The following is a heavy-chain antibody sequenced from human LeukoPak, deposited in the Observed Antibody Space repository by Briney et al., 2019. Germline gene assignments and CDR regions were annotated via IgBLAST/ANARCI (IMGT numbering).Heavy chain of an antibody. CDR2: IYHSGST. V-gene: IGHV4-4*02. Sequence: SETLSLTCAVSGGSISSSNWWSWVRQPPGKGLEWIGEIYHSGSTNYNPSLKSRVTISVDKSKNQFSLKLSSVTAADTAVYYCARGPALIAAAGNAFDIWGQGTMVTVSS. D-gene: IGHD6-13*01. J-gene: IGHJ3*02. CDR1: GGSISSSNW. CDR3: ARGPALIAAAGNAFDI.